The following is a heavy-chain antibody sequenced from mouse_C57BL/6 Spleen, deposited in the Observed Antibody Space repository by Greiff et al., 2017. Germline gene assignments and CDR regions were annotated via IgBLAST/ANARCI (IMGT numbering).Heavy chain of an antibody. CDR3: TRSSYYGSSYSAWFAY. J-gene: IGHJ3*01. V-gene: IGHV1-15*01. CDR1: GYTFTDYE. Sequence: VQLQQSGAELVRPGASVTLSCKASGYTFTDYEMHWVKQTPVHGLEWIGAIDPETGGTAYNQKFKGKAILTADKSSSTAYMELRSLTSEDSAVYYCTRSSYYGSSYSAWFAYWGQGTLVTVSA. D-gene: IGHD1-1*01. CDR2: IDPETGGT.